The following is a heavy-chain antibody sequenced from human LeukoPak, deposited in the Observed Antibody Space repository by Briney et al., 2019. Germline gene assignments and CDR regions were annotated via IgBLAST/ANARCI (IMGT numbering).Heavy chain of an antibody. Sequence: GGSLRLSCAASGFTFTDYYMSWIRQAPGKGLEWVSYISSSGGTIYYADSVKGRFTISRDNAKNSLYLQMNSLRAEDTAVYYCVRDSYDYVWGSYNYWGQGTLVTVSS. J-gene: IGHJ4*02. V-gene: IGHV3-11*04. CDR2: ISSSGGTI. CDR1: GFTFTDYY. D-gene: IGHD3-16*01. CDR3: VRDSYDYVWGSYNY.